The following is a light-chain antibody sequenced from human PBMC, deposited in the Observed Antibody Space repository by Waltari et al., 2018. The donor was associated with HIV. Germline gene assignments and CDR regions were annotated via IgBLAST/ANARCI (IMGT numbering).Light chain of an antibody. V-gene: IGLV2-23*02. J-gene: IGLJ3*02. Sequence: QSALTQPASVSGSPGQSITISCTGTSSDIGGYNLVSWYQHHPDKAPKLIIYEVNVRPSGVSDRVSGSKSGNTASLTISGLQAGDEADYYCCSYAGSTTFVEFGGGTKLTVL. CDR1: SSDIGGYNL. CDR3: CSYAGSTTFVE. CDR2: EVN.